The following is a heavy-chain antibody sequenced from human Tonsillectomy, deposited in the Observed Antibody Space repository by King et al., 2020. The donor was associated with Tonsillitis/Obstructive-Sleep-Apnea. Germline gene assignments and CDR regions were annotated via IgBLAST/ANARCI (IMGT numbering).Heavy chain of an antibody. Sequence: QLVQSGGGLVRPGGSLRLSCTASGFTFSSYSMSWVRQAPGKGLEWGSSITIYIYYADSVTGRFTISRDNAKNSLYLQMNSLRAEDTAVYYCARGRSSWESDFDYWGQGTLVTVSS. CDR2: ITIYI. V-gene: IGHV3-21*01. D-gene: IGHD1-26*01. CDR3: ARGRSSWESDFDY. CDR1: GFTFSSYS. J-gene: IGHJ4*02.